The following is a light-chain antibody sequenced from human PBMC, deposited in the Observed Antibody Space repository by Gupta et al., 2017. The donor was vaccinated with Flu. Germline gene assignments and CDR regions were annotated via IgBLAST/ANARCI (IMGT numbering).Light chain of an antibody. Sequence: IIICTTATTSDVGSYNLVCWYQHHPGDAPNLMIYDVNKRPSVITHRFSGSKSGNTAPLTIARLQADDAADYYCCSIAGAYILYVFGTGTKVTVL. CDR1: TSDVGSYNL. J-gene: IGLJ1*01. CDR3: CSIAGAYILYV. CDR2: DVN. V-gene: IGLV2-23*02.